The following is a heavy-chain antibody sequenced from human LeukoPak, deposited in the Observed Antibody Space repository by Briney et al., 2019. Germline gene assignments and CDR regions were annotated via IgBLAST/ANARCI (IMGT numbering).Heavy chain of an antibody. J-gene: IGHJ6*02. D-gene: IGHD4-17*01. CDR1: GFTFSSYA. Sequence: DPGGSLRLSCAASGFTFSSYAMSWVRQAPGKGLEWVSAISGSGGSTYYADSVKGRFTISRDNSKNTLYLQMNSLRAEDTAVYYCAKGSYDYGDYAPYYYGMDVWGQGTTVTVSS. CDR3: AKGSYDYGDYAPYYYGMDV. V-gene: IGHV3-23*01. CDR2: ISGSGGST.